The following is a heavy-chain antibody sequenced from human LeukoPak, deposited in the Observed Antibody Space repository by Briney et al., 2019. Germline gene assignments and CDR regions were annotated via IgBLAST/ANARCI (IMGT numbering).Heavy chain of an antibody. CDR2: IYYSGST. V-gene: IGHV4-59*01. J-gene: IGHJ3*02. Sequence: SETLSLTCTVSGGSISSYYWSWIRQPPGKGLEWIGYIYYSGSTNYNPSLKSRVTISVDTSKNQFSLKLSSVTAADTAVYYCAREGITMVRGASDAFDIWGQGTMVTVSS. CDR1: GGSISSYY. CDR3: AREGITMVRGASDAFDI. D-gene: IGHD3-10*01.